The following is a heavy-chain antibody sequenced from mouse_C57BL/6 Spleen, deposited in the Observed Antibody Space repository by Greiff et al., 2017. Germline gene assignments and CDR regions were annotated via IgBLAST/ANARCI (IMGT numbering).Heavy chain of an antibody. Sequence: VQLKESGPGMVKPSQSLSLTCTVTGYSITSGYDWHWIRHFPGNKLEWMGYISYSGSTNYNPSLKSRISITHDTSKNHFFLKLNSVTTDDTATYYCARDSSGYYAMDYWGQGTSVTVSS. J-gene: IGHJ4*01. CDR1: GYSITSGYD. D-gene: IGHD3-2*02. V-gene: IGHV3-1*01. CDR3: ARDSSGYYAMDY. CDR2: ISYSGST.